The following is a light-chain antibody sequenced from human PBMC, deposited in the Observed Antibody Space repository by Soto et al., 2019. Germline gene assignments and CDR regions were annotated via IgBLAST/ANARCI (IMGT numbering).Light chain of an antibody. CDR3: SSYAGNNIPVM. V-gene: IGLV2-8*01. CDR1: SSDVGGYNF. CDR2: DVT. Sequence: QSALTQPPSASGSPGQSVTISCTGSSSDVGGYNFVSWYQQHPGKAPKLMIYDVTERHSGVPDRFSGSKSGNTASLTVSWLQADDEADYYCSSYAGNNIPVMFGGGTKLTVL. J-gene: IGLJ3*02.